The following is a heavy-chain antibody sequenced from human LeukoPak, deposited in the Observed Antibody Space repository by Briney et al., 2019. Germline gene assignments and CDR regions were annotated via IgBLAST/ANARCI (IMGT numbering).Heavy chain of an antibody. Sequence: ASVKVSCKASGYTFTSYGISWVRQAPGQGLEWMGWISAYNGNTNYAQKLQGRVTMTTDTSTSTAYMELRSLRSDDTAVYYCAGVERYRNGPDYGMDVWGQGTTVTV. CDR1: GYTFTSYG. CDR2: ISAYNGNT. CDR3: AGVERYRNGPDYGMDV. D-gene: IGHD5-18*01. J-gene: IGHJ6*02. V-gene: IGHV1-18*01.